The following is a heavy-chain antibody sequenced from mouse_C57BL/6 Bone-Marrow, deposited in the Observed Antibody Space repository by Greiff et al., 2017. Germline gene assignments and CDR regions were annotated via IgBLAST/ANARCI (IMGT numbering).Heavy chain of an antibody. J-gene: IGHJ1*03. V-gene: IGHV5-6*02. CDR3: ARRGIYYDYDWYFDV. CDR1: GFTFSSYG. Sequence: DVKLQESGGDLVKPGGSLKLSCAASGFTFSSYGMSWVRQTPDKRLEWVATISSGGSYTYYPDSVKGRFTISRDNAKNTLYLQMSSLKSEDTAMYYCARRGIYYDYDWYFDVWGTGTTVTVSS. D-gene: IGHD2-4*01. CDR2: ISSGGSYT.